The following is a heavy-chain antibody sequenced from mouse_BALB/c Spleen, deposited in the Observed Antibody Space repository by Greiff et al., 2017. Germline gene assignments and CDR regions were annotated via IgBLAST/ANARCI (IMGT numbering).Heavy chain of an antibody. J-gene: IGHJ4*01. CDR2: IDPANGNT. CDR3: APLYYDYDGL. CDR1: GFNIKDTY. Sequence: EVQLQQSGAELVRSGASVKLSCTASGFNIKDTYMHWVKQRPEQGLEWIGRIDPANGNTKYDPKFQGKATITADTSSNTAYLQLSSLTSEDTAVYYCAPLYYDYDGLWGQGTSVTVSS. V-gene: IGHV14-3*02. D-gene: IGHD2-4*01.